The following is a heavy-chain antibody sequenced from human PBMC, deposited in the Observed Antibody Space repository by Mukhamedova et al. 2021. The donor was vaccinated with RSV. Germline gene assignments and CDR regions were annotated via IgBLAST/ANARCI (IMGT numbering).Heavy chain of an antibody. CDR2: IYYSGST. V-gene: IGHV4-59*01. D-gene: IGHD2/OR15-2a*01. CDR3: ARGKTTSPAFHYYYGMDV. J-gene: IGHJ6*02. Sequence: GLEWIGYIYYSGSTNYNPSLKSRVTISVDTSKNQFSLKLSSVTAADTAMYYCARGKTTSPAFHYYYGMDVWGQGTTVTVSS.